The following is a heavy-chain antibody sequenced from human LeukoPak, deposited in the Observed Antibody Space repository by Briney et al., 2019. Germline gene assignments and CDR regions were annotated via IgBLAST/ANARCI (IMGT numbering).Heavy chain of an antibody. CDR2: INHSGST. Sequence: PSETLSLTCAVYGGPFSGYYWSWIRQPPGKGLEWIGEINHSGSTNYNPSLKSRVTISVDTSKNQFSLKLSSVTAADTAVYYCARGPYGLGSYGDWGQGTLVTVSS. V-gene: IGHV4-34*01. CDR1: GGPFSGYY. J-gene: IGHJ4*02. CDR3: ARGPYGLGSYGD. D-gene: IGHD3-10*01.